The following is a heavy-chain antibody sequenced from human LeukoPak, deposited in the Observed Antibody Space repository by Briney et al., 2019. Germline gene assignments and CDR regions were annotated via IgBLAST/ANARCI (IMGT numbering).Heavy chain of an antibody. J-gene: IGHJ4*02. Sequence: GESLKISCKGSGYSFTSYWIGWVRQMPGKGLEWMGIIYPGDSDTRYGPSFQGQVTISADKSISTAYLQWSSLKASDTAMYYCARSVVWFGELDDYWGQGTLVTVSS. CDR3: ARSVVWFGELDDY. D-gene: IGHD3-10*01. V-gene: IGHV5-51*01. CDR2: IYPGDSDT. CDR1: GYSFTSYW.